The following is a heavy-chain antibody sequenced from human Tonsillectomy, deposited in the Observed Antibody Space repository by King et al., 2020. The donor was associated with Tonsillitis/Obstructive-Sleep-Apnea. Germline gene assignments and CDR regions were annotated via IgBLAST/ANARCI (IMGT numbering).Heavy chain of an antibody. CDR3: ARGDYGDSNYFDY. CDR2: INPSGST. CDR1: GGSFSRHS. V-gene: IGHV4-34*01. Sequence: VQLQQWGAGLLKPPETLSLSCGVYGGSFSRHSWSWIRQPPVKGLEWIGEINPSGSTHYNPSLKIRVTMSVDTSKNQLSLKVSSVTAADTAVYYCARGDYGDSNYFDYWGQGTLVTVSS. J-gene: IGHJ4*02. D-gene: IGHD4-17*01.